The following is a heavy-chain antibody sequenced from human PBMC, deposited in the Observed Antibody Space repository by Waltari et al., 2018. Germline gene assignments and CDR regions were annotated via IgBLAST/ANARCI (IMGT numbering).Heavy chain of an antibody. J-gene: IGHJ4*02. Sequence: QVQLQESGPGLVKPSQTLSLTCTVSGGSISSGSYYWSWIRQPAGKGLEWIGYIYTSGSTNYNPSLKSRVTISVDTSKNQFSLKLSSVTAADTAVYYCAREAYCGGDCYFFDYWGQGTLVTVSS. V-gene: IGHV4-61*09. D-gene: IGHD2-21*01. CDR3: AREAYCGGDCYFFDY. CDR1: GGSISSGSYY. CDR2: IYTSGST.